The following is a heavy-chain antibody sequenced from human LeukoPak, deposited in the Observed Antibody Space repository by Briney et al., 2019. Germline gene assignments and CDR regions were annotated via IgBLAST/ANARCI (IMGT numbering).Heavy chain of an antibody. CDR1: GFTFGR. V-gene: IGHV3-7*01. Sequence: PGGSLRLSCAASGFTFGRMSWVRQAPGKGLEWVANIKQDGSEAYYVDSLMGRFTISRDNTKNSVYLQMYSLRAEDTAVYYCVRGHVNDYGDYFDTFEIWGQGTMVTVSS. J-gene: IGHJ3*02. CDR3: VRGHVNDYGDYFDTFEI. D-gene: IGHD4-17*01. CDR2: IKQDGSEA.